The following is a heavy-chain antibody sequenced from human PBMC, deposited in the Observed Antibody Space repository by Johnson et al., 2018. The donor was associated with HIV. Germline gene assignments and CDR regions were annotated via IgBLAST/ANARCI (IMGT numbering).Heavy chain of an antibody. CDR1: GFSFTKYA. Sequence: QVQLVESGGGVVQPGRSLRLSCAASGFSFTKYAMHWVRQAPGKGLEWVAIISYDGNNKYYADSVKGRFTISRDNSKNTLYLQMNSLRAEDTAVYYCAREVDGFDIWGQGTMVTVSS. CDR2: ISYDGNNK. CDR3: AREVDGFDI. J-gene: IGHJ3*02. V-gene: IGHV3-30-3*01.